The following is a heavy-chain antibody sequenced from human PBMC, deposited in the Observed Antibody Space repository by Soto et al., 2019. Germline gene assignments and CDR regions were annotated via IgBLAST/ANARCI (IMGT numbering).Heavy chain of an antibody. CDR1: GFNLRNYE. V-gene: IGHV3-48*03. CDR3: ARDVRGYISSHRDYFDY. CDR2: ISGSNNNI. Sequence: EVQLLETGGGSVHVGGSLRLSCAVSGFNLRNYEMNWVRQVPGKGLEWISKISGSNNNIYYADSVEGRFTISRDNAKNSLYLQMHSLRVEDTAVYYCARDVRGYISSHRDYFDYWGQGILVTVS. D-gene: IGHD3-3*02. J-gene: IGHJ4*02.